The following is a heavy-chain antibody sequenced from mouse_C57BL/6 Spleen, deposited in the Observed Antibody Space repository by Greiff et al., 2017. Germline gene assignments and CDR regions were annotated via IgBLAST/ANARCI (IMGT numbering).Heavy chain of an antibody. V-gene: IGHV6-3*01. CDR1: GFTFSNYW. Sequence: EVQVVESGGGLVQPGGSMKLSCVASGFTFSNYWMNWVRQSPEKGLEWVAQIRLKSDNYATHYAVSVKGRFTISRDDSKSRVYMQMNDLRAADTCIYYCTYSNYEDAMDYWGQGTSVTVSS. CDR2: IRLKSDNYAT. D-gene: IGHD2-5*01. CDR3: TYSNYEDAMDY. J-gene: IGHJ4*01.